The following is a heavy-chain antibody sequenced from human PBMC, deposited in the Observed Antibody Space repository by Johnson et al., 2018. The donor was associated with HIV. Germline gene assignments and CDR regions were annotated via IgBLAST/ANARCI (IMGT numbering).Heavy chain of an antibody. V-gene: IGHV3-13*01. CDR1: GFTFSSYD. J-gene: IGHJ3*02. CDR3: ARSSGYYGTDAFDI. CDR2: IGTAGDT. Sequence: MQLVESGGGVVQPGRSLRLSCAASGFTFSSYDMHWVRQATGKGLEWVSAIGTAGDTYYPGSVKGRFTISRDNAKYTVDLQMNSLRVEDTAVYYCARSSGYYGTDAFDIWGQGTMVTVSS. D-gene: IGHD3-22*01.